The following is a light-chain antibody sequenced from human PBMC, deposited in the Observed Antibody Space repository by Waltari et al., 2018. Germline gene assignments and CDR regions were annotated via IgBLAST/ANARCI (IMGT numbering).Light chain of an antibody. J-gene: IGKJ4*01. CDR2: ASS. Sequence: LAWYQQKPGKAPKLLLYASSTLRSGVPSRFSGSGSGTDYTLTIDSLQPEDFATYYCQQYFTAPLTFGGGSKVEMK. V-gene: IGKV1-NL1*01. CDR3: QQYFTAPLT.